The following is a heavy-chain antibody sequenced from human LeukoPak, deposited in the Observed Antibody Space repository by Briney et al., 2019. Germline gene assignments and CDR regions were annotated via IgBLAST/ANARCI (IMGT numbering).Heavy chain of an antibody. CDR2: SDYNGGT. CDR1: GGSISTYY. CDR3: ARVGSYAFDI. Sequence: SETLSLTCTVSGGSISTYYWSWIRQPPGKGLEWIGYSDYNGGTHYNPSLKSRVTISVDTSKNQFSLKLRSVTAADTAVYYCARVGSYAFDIWVQGTMVTVSS. J-gene: IGHJ3*02. V-gene: IGHV4-59*01.